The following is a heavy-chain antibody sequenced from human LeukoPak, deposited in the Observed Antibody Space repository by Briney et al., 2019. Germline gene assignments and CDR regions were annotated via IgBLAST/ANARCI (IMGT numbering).Heavy chain of an antibody. CDR3: AGGDYFPRFDY. CDR2: ISGSGGST. J-gene: IGHJ4*02. CDR1: GFTFSSYS. Sequence: GGSLRLSCAASGFTFSSYSMNWVRQAPGKGLEWVSAISGSGGSTYYADSVKGRFTISRDNSKNTLYLQMNSLRAEDTAVYYCAGGDYFPRFDYWGQGTLVTVSS. V-gene: IGHV3-23*01. D-gene: IGHD4-17*01.